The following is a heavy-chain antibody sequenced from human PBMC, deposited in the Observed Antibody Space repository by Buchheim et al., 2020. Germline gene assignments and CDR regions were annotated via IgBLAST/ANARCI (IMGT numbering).Heavy chain of an antibody. CDR2: IRSDGSST. V-gene: IGHV3-74*01. D-gene: IGHD2-8*01. CDR1: GFTLSGFW. CDR3: AREGPEWYYFDY. J-gene: IGHJ4*02. Sequence: EVQLVESGGGLVQPGGSLRLSCAASGFTLSGFWMHWVRQPPGKGLVWVSRIRSDGSSTTYADSVKGRFPISRDNAKNTLYLQMNSLRAEDTAVYYCAREGPEWYYFDYWGQGAL.